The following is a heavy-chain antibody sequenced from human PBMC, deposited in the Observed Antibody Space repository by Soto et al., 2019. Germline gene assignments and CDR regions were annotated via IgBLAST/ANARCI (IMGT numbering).Heavy chain of an antibody. CDR1: GGSFSGYY. CDR3: AKRYYDFWSGPGAFDI. Sequence: SETLSLTCAVYGGSFSGYYWSWIRQPPGKGLEWIGEINHSGSTNYNPSLKSRVTISVGTSKNQFSLKLSSVTAADTAVYYCAKRYYDFWSGPGAFDIWGQGTMVTVSS. V-gene: IGHV4-34*01. J-gene: IGHJ3*02. D-gene: IGHD3-3*01. CDR2: INHSGST.